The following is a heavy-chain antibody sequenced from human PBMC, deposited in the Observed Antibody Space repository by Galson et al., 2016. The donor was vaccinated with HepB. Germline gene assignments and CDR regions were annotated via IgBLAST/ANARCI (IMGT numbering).Heavy chain of an antibody. D-gene: IGHD3-3*01. CDR3: ARDRTLFGVVTALWY. CDR2: IYHSGST. CDR1: GGSIDSIYW. Sequence: SETLSLTCAVSGGSIDSIYWWTWVRQPPGKGLEWIGEIYHSGSTNYNPSLKSRVTISLDMSKNQFSLKLRSVTAADTAVYYCARDRTLFGVVTALWYWGQGTQVTVSS. J-gene: IGHJ4*02. V-gene: IGHV4-4*02.